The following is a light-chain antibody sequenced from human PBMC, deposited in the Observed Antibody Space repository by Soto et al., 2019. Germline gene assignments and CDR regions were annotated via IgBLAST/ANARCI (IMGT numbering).Light chain of an antibody. V-gene: IGKV3-11*01. CDR1: QSVSSH. CDR3: QHRMSWPLT. Sequence: EIVLTQSPATLSLSPGEGATVSCRASQSVSSHLAWYQQKRGQAPRLLIYDASSRASGIPARFSGSGSGTDFTLTISSLDPEDFAIYYCQHRMSWPLTFGGGTKVDIK. J-gene: IGKJ4*01. CDR2: DAS.